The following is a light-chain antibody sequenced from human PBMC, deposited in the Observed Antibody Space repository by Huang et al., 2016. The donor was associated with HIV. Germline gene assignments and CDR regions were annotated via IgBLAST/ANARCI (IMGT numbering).Light chain of an antibody. CDR2: DAS. V-gene: IGKV3-15*01. Sequence: EIVMTQSPATLSVSPGERATLSCRTSQSISSNLAWYQQKPGQDPSRLIYDASTSATDIPARFSGSGSGTHFSLTISSPQSEDSAVYYCQHYENWPPLTFGGGTKVAIK. CDR1: QSISSN. J-gene: IGKJ4*01. CDR3: QHYENWPPLT.